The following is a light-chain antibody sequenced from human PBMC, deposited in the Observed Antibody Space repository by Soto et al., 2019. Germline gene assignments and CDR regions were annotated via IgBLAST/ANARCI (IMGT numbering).Light chain of an antibody. CDR2: GAS. CDR1: QSVSRN. J-gene: IGKJ4*01. CDR3: QLYNSWLQLA. V-gene: IGKV3-15*01. Sequence: EIVMTQSPATLSVSPGERVTLSCRASQSVSRNLAWYQQIPGQAPRLLIYGASTRATGIPARFSGSGSGTEFTLTISLLQYEDVAVYFWQLYNSWLQLAFGGGTKVEIK.